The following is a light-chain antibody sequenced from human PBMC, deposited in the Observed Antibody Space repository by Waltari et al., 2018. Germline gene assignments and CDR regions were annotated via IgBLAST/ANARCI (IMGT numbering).Light chain of an antibody. CDR2: WAS. CDR1: QSVLYSSNSKNY. J-gene: IGKJ4*02. Sequence: DIVMTQSPDSLAVSLGERATINCRSSQSVLYSSNSKNYLAWYQQKPGQPPKVVIYWASTRESGVPDRFIGSGSGTDFTPTFSSLQGEDVAIYYCQQYDSSSLTFGGGTKVEIK. CDR3: QQYDSSSLT. V-gene: IGKV4-1*01.